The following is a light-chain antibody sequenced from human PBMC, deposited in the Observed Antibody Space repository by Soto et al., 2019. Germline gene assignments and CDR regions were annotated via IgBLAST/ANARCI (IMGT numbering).Light chain of an antibody. CDR1: QSVSSN. CDR2: GAS. J-gene: IGKJ1*01. CDR3: QQYNNWPPVT. V-gene: IGKV3-15*01. Sequence: EIVMTQSPATLSVSPGERATLSCRASQSVSSNLAWYQQKPGQAPRLLIYGASTRDTGIPARFSGSGSGTEFTLTISSLQSEDFAVYYCQQYNNWPPVTLGQGTKVEIK.